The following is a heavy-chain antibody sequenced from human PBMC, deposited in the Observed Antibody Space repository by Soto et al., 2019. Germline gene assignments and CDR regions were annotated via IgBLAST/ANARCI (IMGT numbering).Heavy chain of an antibody. D-gene: IGHD2-21*02. V-gene: IGHV4-34*02. Sequence: QVQPQQWGAGLLKPSETLSLTCAVYGGSFSGYYWSWIRQPPGKGLEWIGQLNPSGTANYYPSLTTQVTILADTSKNQFSLKLSSVTAADTAVYYCARGYLTAGWTIRKDAFHIRGHGTMVTGSS. CDR1: GGSFSGYY. CDR3: ARGYLTAGWTIRKDAFHI. J-gene: IGHJ3*02. CDR2: LNPSGTA.